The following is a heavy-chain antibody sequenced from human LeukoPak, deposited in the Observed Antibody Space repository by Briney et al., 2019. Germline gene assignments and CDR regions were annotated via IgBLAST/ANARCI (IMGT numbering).Heavy chain of an antibody. CDR3: AREGSSGYLDY. V-gene: IGHV3-30-3*01. D-gene: IGHD3-10*01. Sequence: GGSLRLSCAASGFTFSSYTMHWVRQAPDKGLEWVAVISEDGSTEYYADSVKGRFTISRDNSKNTLFLQMNSLRVDDTAVYYCAREGSSGYLDYWGQGTLVTVSS. CDR1: GFTFSSYT. J-gene: IGHJ4*02. CDR2: ISEDGSTE.